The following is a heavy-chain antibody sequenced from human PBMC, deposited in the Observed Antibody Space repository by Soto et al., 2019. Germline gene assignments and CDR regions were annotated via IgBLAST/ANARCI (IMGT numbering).Heavy chain of an antibody. D-gene: IGHD5-18*01. CDR3: ARGLWLPIDIDY. J-gene: IGHJ4*02. CDR1: GFTFSSYA. Sequence: LRLSCAASGFTFSSYAMYWVRQAPGKGLEWVAVISYDGSNKYYGDSVKGRFTISRDNSKNTLYLQMNSLRAEDTAVYYCARGLWLPIDIDYWGQGTLVTVSS. CDR2: ISYDGSNK. V-gene: IGHV3-30-3*01.